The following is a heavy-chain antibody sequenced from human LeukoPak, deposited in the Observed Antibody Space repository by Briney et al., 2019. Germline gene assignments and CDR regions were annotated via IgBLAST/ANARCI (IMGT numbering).Heavy chain of an antibody. Sequence: GASVKVSCKASGYTFTTYTLNWVRQAPGQGLEWMGWINANTGNPTYAQGFTGRFVFSLDTSVSTAYLQVSSLKAEDTAVYYCARRAGGNTGGFYFDYWGQGSLVTVSS. V-gene: IGHV7-4-1*02. CDR2: INANTGNP. J-gene: IGHJ4*02. CDR1: GYTFTTYT. CDR3: ARRAGGNTGGFYFDY. D-gene: IGHD5-18*01.